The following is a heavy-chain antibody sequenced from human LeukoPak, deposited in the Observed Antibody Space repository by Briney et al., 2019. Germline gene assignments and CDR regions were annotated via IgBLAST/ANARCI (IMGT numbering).Heavy chain of an antibody. CDR3: AKAKGVYYDILTGYYPIDY. D-gene: IGHD3-9*01. V-gene: IGHV3-23*01. Sequence: PGGSLRLSCAASRFTFTSYALSWVRQAPGKGLEWVSAISGSGGSTYYADSVKGRFTISRDNSKNTLYLQMNNLRAEDTAIYYCAKAKGVYYDILTGYYPIDYWGQGTLVTVSS. CDR1: RFTFTSYA. J-gene: IGHJ4*02. CDR2: ISGSGGST.